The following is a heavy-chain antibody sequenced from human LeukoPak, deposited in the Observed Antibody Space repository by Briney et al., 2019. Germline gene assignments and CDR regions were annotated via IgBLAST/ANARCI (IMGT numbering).Heavy chain of an antibody. J-gene: IGHJ5*02. CDR2: ISTYNGNT. CDR3: PRRAGINQINWFDP. D-gene: IGHD3-10*01. V-gene: IGHV1-18*01. Sequence: ASVKVSCKASGYTFTSYGISWVRQAPGQGLEWMGWISTYNGNTNYAHNLQGRVTMTTDTSTSTAYMELRSLRSDDTAVYYCPRRAGINQINWFDPWGQGTLVIVSS. CDR1: GYTFTSYG.